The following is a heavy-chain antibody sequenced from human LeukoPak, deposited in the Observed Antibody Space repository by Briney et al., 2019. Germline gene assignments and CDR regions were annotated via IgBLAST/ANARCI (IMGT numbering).Heavy chain of an antibody. Sequence: PSETLPLTCTVSGGSISSGGYYWSWIRQHPGKGLEWIGYIYYSGSTYYNPSLKSRVTISVDTSKNQFSLKLSSVTAADTAVYYCAREGRYDFWSGSPPGWCDPWGQGTLVTVSS. CDR2: IYYSGST. V-gene: IGHV4-31*03. D-gene: IGHD3-3*01. CDR3: AREGRYDFWSGSPPGWCDP. CDR1: GGSISSGGYY. J-gene: IGHJ5*02.